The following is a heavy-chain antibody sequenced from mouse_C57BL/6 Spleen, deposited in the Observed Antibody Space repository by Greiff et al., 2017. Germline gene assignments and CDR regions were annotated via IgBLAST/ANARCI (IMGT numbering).Heavy chain of an antibody. J-gene: IGHJ1*03. V-gene: IGHV1-26*01. Sequence: EVQLQQSGPELVKPGASVKISCKASGYTFTDYYMNWVKQSHGKSLEWIGDINPNNGGTSYNQKFKGKATLTVDKSSSTAYMELRSLTSEDSAVYYCARRTGGSSRYFDVWGTGTTVTVSS. CDR1: GYTFTDYY. CDR3: ARRTGGSSRYFDV. CDR2: INPNNGGT. D-gene: IGHD1-1*01.